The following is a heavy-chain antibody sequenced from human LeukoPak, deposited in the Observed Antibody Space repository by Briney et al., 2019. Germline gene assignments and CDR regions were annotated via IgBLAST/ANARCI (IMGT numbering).Heavy chain of an antibody. CDR3: AKANRFFAFDI. CDR2: ISGDGGST. CDR1: GFTFDDYA. Sequence: PGGSLILSCAASGFTFDDYAMHWVRQAPGKGLEWVSLISGDGGSTYYEDSVKGRFTISRDNSKKSLYLQVNRLRTEDTALYYCAKANRFFAFDIWGQGTMVTVSS. D-gene: IGHD1-14*01. V-gene: IGHV3-43*02. J-gene: IGHJ3*02.